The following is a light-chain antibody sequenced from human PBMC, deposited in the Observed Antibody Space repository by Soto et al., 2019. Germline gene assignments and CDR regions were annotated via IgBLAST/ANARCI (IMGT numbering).Light chain of an antibody. V-gene: IGKV3-20*01. CDR1: QSVSIK. J-gene: IGKJ5*01. Sequence: EIVMTQSPATLSVSPGERATLSCRASQSVSIKLAWYQQKPGQAPKFLIYGVSSRATGIPARFSGSGSGTDFTLTISRLEPEDFAVYHCQQYGSSPLITVGQGTRLEIK. CDR3: QQYGSSPLIT. CDR2: GVS.